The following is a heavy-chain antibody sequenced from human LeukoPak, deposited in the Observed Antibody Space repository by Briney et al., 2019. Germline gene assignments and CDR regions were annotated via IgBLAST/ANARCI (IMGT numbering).Heavy chain of an antibody. CDR2: IYYSGST. J-gene: IGHJ5*02. Sequence: SETLSLTCTVSGGSISSYYWSWIRQPPGKGLEWIGYIYYSGSTNYSPSLKSRVIISVDTSKNQFSLKLSSATAADTAVYYCARCPDIVVVPAATGFGWFDPWGQGTLVTVSS. CDR1: GGSISSYY. CDR3: ARCPDIVVVPAATGFGWFDP. V-gene: IGHV4-59*01. D-gene: IGHD2-2*01.